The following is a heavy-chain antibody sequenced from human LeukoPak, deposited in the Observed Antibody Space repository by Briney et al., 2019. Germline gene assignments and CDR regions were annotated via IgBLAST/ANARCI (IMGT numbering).Heavy chain of an antibody. Sequence: PSETLSLTCTVSGGSISSSSYYWGWIRQPPGKGLEWIGSIYYSGSTYYNPSLKSRVTISVDTSKNQFSLKLSSVTAADTAVYYCARAGWHIDYWGQGTLVTVSS. CDR1: GGSISSSSYY. V-gene: IGHV4-39*07. J-gene: IGHJ4*02. CDR2: IYYSGST. CDR3: ARAGWHIDY. D-gene: IGHD6-19*01.